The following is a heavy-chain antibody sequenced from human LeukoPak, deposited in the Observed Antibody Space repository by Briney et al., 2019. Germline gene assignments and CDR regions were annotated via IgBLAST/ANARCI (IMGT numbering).Heavy chain of an antibody. CDR3: ARDREDILTGYYNRNYYYYGMDV. CDR2: ISYDGSNK. D-gene: IGHD3-9*01. V-gene: IGHV3-30*04. J-gene: IGHJ6*02. Sequence: GGPLRLSCAASGFTFSSYAMHWVRQAPGKGLEWVAVISYDGSNKYYADSVKGRFTISRDNSKNTLYLQMNSLRAEDTAVYYCARDREDILTGYYNRNYYYYGMDVWGQGTTVTVSS. CDR1: GFTFSSYA.